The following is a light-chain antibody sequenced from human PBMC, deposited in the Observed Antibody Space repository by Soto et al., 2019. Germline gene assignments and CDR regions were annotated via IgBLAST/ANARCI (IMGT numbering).Light chain of an antibody. CDR1: SSNIGSNT. CDR3: AAWDDSLNGSVV. Sequence: QSVLTQPPSASGTPGQRVTISCSGSSSNIGSNTVNWYQQLPGTAPKLLIYGNDQRPSGVPDRFSGSKSGTSASLAISGLQSEDEADYYCAAWDDSLNGSVVFGGGTQLTVL. J-gene: IGLJ2*01. V-gene: IGLV1-44*01. CDR2: GND.